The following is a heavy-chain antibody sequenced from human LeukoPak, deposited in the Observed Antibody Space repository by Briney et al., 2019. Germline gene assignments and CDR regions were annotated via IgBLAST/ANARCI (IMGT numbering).Heavy chain of an antibody. V-gene: IGHV3-74*01. CDR3: ARGGPDSSDYSSLFDY. CDR2: INSDGSSR. J-gene: IGHJ4*02. Sequence: GGSLRLSCAASGFTFSNYWMSWVRQAPGKGLVWVSRINSDGSSRHYADSVKGRFTISRDNAKNTLHLQMTSLRAEDTAVYYCARGGPDSSDYSSLFDYWGRGVLVTVSS. CDR1: GFTFSNYW. D-gene: IGHD3-22*01.